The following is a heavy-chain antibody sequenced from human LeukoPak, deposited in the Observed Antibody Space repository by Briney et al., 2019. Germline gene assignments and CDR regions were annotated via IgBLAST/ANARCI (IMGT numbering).Heavy chain of an antibody. CDR1: GFTFSSYG. V-gene: IGHV3-33*01. CDR3: ARDLGSGWMEGCFDY. Sequence: GGSLRLSCAASGFTFSSYGTRWVRQAPGKGLEWVAVIWYDGSNKYYADSVKGRFTISRDNSQNTLYLQMNSLRAEDTAVYYCARDLGSGWMEGCFDYWGQGTLVTVSS. J-gene: IGHJ4*02. CDR2: IWYDGSNK. D-gene: IGHD6-19*01.